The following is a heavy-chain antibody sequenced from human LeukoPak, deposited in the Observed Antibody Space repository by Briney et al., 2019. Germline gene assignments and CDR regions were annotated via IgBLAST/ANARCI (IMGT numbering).Heavy chain of an antibody. J-gene: IGHJ4*02. CDR2: IRFTGSYI. D-gene: IGHD2-15*01. CDR1: GFTFSHYS. Sequence: GGSLRLSCVASGFTFSHYSMNWVRQAPEKGLEWVSSIRFTGSYIYYADSVKGRFTISRDDAKNLLSLQMISLRAEDTAVYYCARDNGWSADFWGQGTLVTVSS. CDR3: ARDNGWSADF. V-gene: IGHV3-21*01.